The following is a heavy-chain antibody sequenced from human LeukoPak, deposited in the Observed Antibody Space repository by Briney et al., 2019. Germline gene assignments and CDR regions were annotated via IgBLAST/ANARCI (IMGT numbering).Heavy chain of an antibody. Sequence: PGGSLRLSCAASGFTLSSYAMSWVRQAPGKGLEWVSAISGSGGSTYYADSVKGQFTISRDNSKNTLYLQMNSLRAEDTAVYYCAKGPFYDILTGYWFDPWGQGTLVTVSS. CDR3: AKGPFYDILTGYWFDP. D-gene: IGHD3-9*01. J-gene: IGHJ5*02. CDR2: ISGSGGST. CDR1: GFTLSSYA. V-gene: IGHV3-23*01.